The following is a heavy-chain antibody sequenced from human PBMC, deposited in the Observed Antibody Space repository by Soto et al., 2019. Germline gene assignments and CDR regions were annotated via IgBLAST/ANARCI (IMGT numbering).Heavy chain of an antibody. J-gene: IGHJ4*02. V-gene: IGHV4-34*01. CDR2: INHSGST. CDR1: GGSFSGYY. CDR3: ARARYCSSTSCYFDY. D-gene: IGHD2-2*01. Sequence: SETLSLTCAVYGGSFSGYYWSWIRQPPGKGLEWIGEINHSGSTNYNPSLKSRVTISVDTSKNQFSLKLSSVTAADTAVYYCARARYCSSTSCYFDYWGQGTLVTVSS.